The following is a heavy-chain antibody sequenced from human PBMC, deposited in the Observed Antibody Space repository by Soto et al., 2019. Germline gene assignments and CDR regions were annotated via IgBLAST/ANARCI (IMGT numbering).Heavy chain of an antibody. CDR3: ARGGTPMDY. J-gene: IGHJ4*02. CDR2: ISAYNGNT. Sequence: QVQLVQSGAEVKKPGASVKVSCKASGYTFTNFGISWVRQAPGQGLEWMGWISAYNGNTNYAQKFQGRVTMTTDTSPSPAYMEVRSLRFDDAAVYYCARGGTPMDYWGQGTLVTVSS. CDR1: GYTFTNFG. V-gene: IGHV1-18*01. D-gene: IGHD3-16*01.